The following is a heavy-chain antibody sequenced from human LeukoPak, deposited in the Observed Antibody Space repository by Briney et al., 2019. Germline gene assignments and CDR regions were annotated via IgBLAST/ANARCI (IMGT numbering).Heavy chain of an antibody. J-gene: IGHJ4*02. CDR3: ARGSYRFTIFGVVPSFDY. Sequence: GASVKVSCKASGYTLTSYDINWVRQATGQGLEWMGWMNPNSGRTGYAQNFQGRITITRNTSISTAYLELSSLRSEDTAVYYCARGSYRFTIFGVVPSFDYWGQGTLVTVSS. D-gene: IGHD3-3*01. CDR2: MNPNSGRT. V-gene: IGHV1-8*01. CDR1: GYTLTSYD.